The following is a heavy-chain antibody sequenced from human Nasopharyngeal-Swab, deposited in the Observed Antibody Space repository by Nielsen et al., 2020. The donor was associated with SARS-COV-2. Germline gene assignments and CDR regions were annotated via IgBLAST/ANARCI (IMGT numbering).Heavy chain of an antibody. J-gene: IGHJ3*02. CDR3: AKVKGSSGFNAFDI. D-gene: IGHD6-19*01. Sequence: SCAASGFTFSSYGMHWVRQAPGKGLEWVAVISYDGSNKYYADSVKGRFTISRDNSKNTLYLQMNSLRAEDTAVYYCAKVKGSSGFNAFDIWGQGTMVTVSS. V-gene: IGHV3-30*18. CDR2: ISYDGSNK. CDR1: GFTFSSYG.